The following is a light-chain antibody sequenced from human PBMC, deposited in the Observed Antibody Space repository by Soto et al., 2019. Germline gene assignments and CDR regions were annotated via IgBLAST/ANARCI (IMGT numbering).Light chain of an antibody. J-gene: IGKJ4*01. CDR1: QSVSSY. Sequence: EIVLTQSPATLSLSPGERATLSCRASQSVSSYLAWYQQKPGQAPRLVIYDAATRATGIPARFSGSGSGTDFTLTIISLEPEDFAVYYCQQRRNWPPLTFGGGTKVEIK. V-gene: IGKV3-11*01. CDR2: DAA. CDR3: QQRRNWPPLT.